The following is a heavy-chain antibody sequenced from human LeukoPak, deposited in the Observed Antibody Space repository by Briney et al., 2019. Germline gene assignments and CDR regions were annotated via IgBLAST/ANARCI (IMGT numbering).Heavy chain of an antibody. CDR1: GGSISTYY. CDR3: ARDHGSSWYKYNWFDP. CDR2: IHASGPT. J-gene: IGHJ5*02. Sequence: SETLSLTCTVSGGSISTYYWSWIRRPPGKGLEWIAYIHASGPTNYNLSLKSRVTISVDTSKNQFSLKLSSVTAAYTAVYYCARDHGSSWYKYNWFDPWGQGTLVTVSS. V-gene: IGHV4-59*13. D-gene: IGHD6-13*01.